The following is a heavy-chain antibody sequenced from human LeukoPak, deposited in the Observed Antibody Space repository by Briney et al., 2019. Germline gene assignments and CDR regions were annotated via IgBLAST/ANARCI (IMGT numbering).Heavy chain of an antibody. CDR1: GGSISTTSYY. D-gene: IGHD3-10*01. Sequence: SETLSLTCTVSGGSISTTSYYWGWIRQPPGKGLEWIGSIYYSGSTYYNPSLKSRVTISVDTSKNQFSLKLSSVTAADTAVYYCARRGFGERWGPFDYWGQGTLVTVSS. CDR2: IYYSGST. V-gene: IGHV4-39*01. J-gene: IGHJ4*02. CDR3: ARRGFGERWGPFDY.